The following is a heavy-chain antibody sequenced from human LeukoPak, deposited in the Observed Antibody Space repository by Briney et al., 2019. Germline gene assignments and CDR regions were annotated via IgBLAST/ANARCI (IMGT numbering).Heavy chain of an antibody. J-gene: IGHJ4*02. Sequence: SVKVSCKASGGTFSSYAISWVRQAPGQGLEWMGGIIPIFGTANYAQKFQGRVTITTDESMSTAYMELSSLRSEDTAVYYCASSGRYGGKPFDYWGQGTLVTVSS. D-gene: IGHD4-23*01. CDR2: IIPIFGTA. V-gene: IGHV1-69*05. CDR1: GGTFSSYA. CDR3: ASSGRYGGKPFDY.